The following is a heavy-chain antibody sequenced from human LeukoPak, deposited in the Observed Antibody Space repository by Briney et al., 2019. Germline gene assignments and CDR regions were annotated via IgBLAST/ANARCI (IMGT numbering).Heavy chain of an antibody. CDR2: IWYDGSNQ. J-gene: IGHJ4*02. CDR1: GFTFSNYV. V-gene: IGHV3-33*01. D-gene: IGHD3-10*01. CDR3: AREGGSGSYSTFFDY. Sequence: GGSLRLSCAASGFTFSNYVIHWVRQAPCKGLEWVTLIWYDGSNQHYADSVKGRFTISRDNSKNTLYLQMNSLRAEDAAVYYCAREGGSGSYSTFFDYWGQGTLVTVSS.